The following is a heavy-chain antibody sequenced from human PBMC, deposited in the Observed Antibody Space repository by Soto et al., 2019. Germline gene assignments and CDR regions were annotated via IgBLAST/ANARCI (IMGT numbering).Heavy chain of an antibody. J-gene: IGHJ4*02. V-gene: IGHV1-18*01. Sequence: QVQLVQSGAEVKKPGASVKVSCKASGYTFTSYGISWVRQAPGQGLEWMGWISAYNGNTNYAQKLQGRVTMTTDTPTSTAYQELRSMRSDDTAVYYCARASLNGYSSGWPPGFWGQGTLVTVSS. CDR1: GYTFTSYG. CDR3: ARASLNGYSSGWPPGF. D-gene: IGHD6-25*01. CDR2: ISAYNGNT.